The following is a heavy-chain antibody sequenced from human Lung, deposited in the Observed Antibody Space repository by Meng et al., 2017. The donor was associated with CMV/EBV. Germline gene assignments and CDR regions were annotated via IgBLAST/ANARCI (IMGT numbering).Heavy chain of an antibody. CDR2: ISTSGSTM. Sequence: SCAASGVTFSNYEKNWVRQAPGQGLEWVSYISTSGSTMYYADSVKGRFTVSRDNAKNSLYLQMNSLRAEDTAVYYCARNGQRTGTPSNYWGQGTLVTVSS. D-gene: IGHD1-1*01. CDR1: GVTFSNYE. J-gene: IGHJ4*02. V-gene: IGHV3-48*03. CDR3: ARNGQRTGTPSNY.